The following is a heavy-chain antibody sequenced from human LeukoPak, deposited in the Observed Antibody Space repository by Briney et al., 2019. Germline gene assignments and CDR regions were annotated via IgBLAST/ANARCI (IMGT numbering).Heavy chain of an antibody. V-gene: IGHV4-39*01. D-gene: IGHD1-26*01. CDR1: GGSISSSGYY. Sequence: SETLSLTCTVSGGSISSSGYYWGWIRQPPGKGLEWIASIYYSGSTYYNPSLKSRVTISVDTSRNQLSLKLSSLTAADTAVYYCARHEYSGSYYGLSWFDPWGQGTLVTVSS. J-gene: IGHJ5*02. CDR2: IYYSGST. CDR3: ARHEYSGSYYGLSWFDP.